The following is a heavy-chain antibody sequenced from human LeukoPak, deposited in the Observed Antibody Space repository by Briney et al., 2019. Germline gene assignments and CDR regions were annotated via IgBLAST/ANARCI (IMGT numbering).Heavy chain of an antibody. CDR1: GTSISSSSFY. J-gene: IGHJ4*02. D-gene: IGHD3-10*01. Sequence: SETLSLTCTVSGTSISSSSFYWAWIRQPPGKGLEWIGSVYYSGSTYYNPSLKSRVTISVDTSKKQFSLKLSSVTAADTALYYCARARGPFITMVRGAIFPSAPFDYWGQGTLVTVSS. CDR2: VYYSGST. V-gene: IGHV4-39*07. CDR3: ARARGPFITMVRGAIFPSAPFDY.